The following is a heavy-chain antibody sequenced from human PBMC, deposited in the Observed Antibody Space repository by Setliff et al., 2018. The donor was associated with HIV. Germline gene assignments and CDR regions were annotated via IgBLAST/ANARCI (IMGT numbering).Heavy chain of an antibody. V-gene: IGHV1-3*01. Sequence: GASVKVSCKASGYTFTSYAMHWVRQAPGQRLEWMGWINAGNGNTKYSQKFQGRVTITRDTSASTAYMELSSLRSEDTAGYYCARREGSSGSYYYGSGSYWYDWFDPWGQGTLVTAPQ. CDR3: ARREGSSGSYYYGSGSYWYDWFDP. CDR2: INAGNGNT. D-gene: IGHD3-10*01. J-gene: IGHJ5*02. CDR1: GYTFTSYA.